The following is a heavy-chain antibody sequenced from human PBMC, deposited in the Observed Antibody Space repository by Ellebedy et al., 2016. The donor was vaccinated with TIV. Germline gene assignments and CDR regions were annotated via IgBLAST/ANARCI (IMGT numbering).Heavy chain of an antibody. Sequence: GESLKISXAASGFTFSNYAMSWVRQAPGKGLEWVSGITGNGYNTYYADSVKGRFTISRDSSKNTLYLQMNSLRVEDTAVYYCARDPPASTTRTWGWGQGTLVTVSS. CDR1: GFTFSNYA. CDR3: ARDPPASTTRTWG. V-gene: IGHV3-23*01. J-gene: IGHJ4*02. D-gene: IGHD2-2*01. CDR2: ITGNGYNT.